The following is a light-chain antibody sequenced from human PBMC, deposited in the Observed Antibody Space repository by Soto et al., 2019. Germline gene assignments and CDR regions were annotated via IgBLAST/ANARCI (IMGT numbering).Light chain of an antibody. Sequence: QSVLTQPPSVSAAPGQKVTISCSGSSSNIGNNYVSWYQQLPGTAPKLLIYESNKRPSGVPDRFSGSKSGTSATLGITGLQTGDEAEYYCGTWDSSLRAVVFGGGTKLTVL. CDR2: ESN. V-gene: IGLV1-51*02. J-gene: IGLJ2*01. CDR3: GTWDSSLRAVV. CDR1: SSNIGNNY.